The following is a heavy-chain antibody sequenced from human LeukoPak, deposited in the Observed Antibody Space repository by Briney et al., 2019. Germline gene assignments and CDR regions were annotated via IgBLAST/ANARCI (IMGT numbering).Heavy chain of an antibody. V-gene: IGHV1-2*02. CDR2: INPNSGGT. CDR1: GYTFTGYY. Sequence: GASVKVSCKASGYTFTGYYMHWVRQAPGQGLEWMGWINPNSGGTSYAQKFQGRVTMTRDTSISTAYMELSRLRSDDTAVYYCARGDDSDLGWFDPWGQGTLVTVSS. J-gene: IGHJ5*02. CDR3: ARGDDSDLGWFDP. D-gene: IGHD5-24*01.